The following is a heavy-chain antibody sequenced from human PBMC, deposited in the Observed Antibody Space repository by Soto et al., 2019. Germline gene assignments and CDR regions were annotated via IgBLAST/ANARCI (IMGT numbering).Heavy chain of an antibody. CDR1: GGTFSSYA. CDR2: IIPIFGTT. Sequence: QVQLVQSGAEVKKPGSSVKVSCKASGGTFSSYAISWVRQAPGQGLEWMGGIIPIFGTTNYAQKFQGRVTITADESTSTAYMELSSLRSEDTAVYYCARAPCLYCSSGLGWFDPWGQGTLVTVSS. D-gene: IGHD2-2*01. V-gene: IGHV1-69*01. CDR3: ARAPCLYCSSGLGWFDP. J-gene: IGHJ5*02.